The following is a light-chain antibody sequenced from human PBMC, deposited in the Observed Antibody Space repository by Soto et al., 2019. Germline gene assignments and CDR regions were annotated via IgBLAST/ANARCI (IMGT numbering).Light chain of an antibody. Sequence: EIVLTQSPGNLSLSAGERATLSCRASQSVSNNYLAWYQQKPGQAPSLLIFGASNRAPDIPDRFSGSGSGTDFTLTISRLEPEDFAVYFCQQYGSSVKTFGQGTKVDIK. V-gene: IGKV3-20*01. CDR3: QQYGSSVKT. CDR2: GAS. J-gene: IGKJ1*01. CDR1: QSVSNNY.